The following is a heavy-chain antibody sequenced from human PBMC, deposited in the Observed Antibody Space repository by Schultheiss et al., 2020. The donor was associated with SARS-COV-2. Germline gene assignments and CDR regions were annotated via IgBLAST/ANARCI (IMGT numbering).Heavy chain of an antibody. Sequence: GGSLRLSCAACGFTFSSYDMHWVRQATGKGLEWVAVIWYDGSNKYYADSVKGRFTISRDNSRNSLYLQTNSLRAEDTAVYYCAKERGDWGLGRPYYYYGMDVWGQGTTVTVFS. J-gene: IGHJ6*02. CDR2: IWYDGSNK. CDR1: GFTFSSYD. D-gene: IGHD3-16*01. V-gene: IGHV3-33*03. CDR3: AKERGDWGLGRPYYYYGMDV.